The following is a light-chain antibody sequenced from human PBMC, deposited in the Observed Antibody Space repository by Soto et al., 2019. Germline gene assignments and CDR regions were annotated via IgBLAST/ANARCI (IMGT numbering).Light chain of an antibody. CDR2: AAS. J-gene: IGKJ4*01. V-gene: IGKV1-39*01. CDR3: QQTYSTPLT. CDR1: HYISTY. Sequence: DIPMTQSPSSLSASVGGRVAISCRASHYISTYLNWYQQRPGKAPKLLIYAASSLQTGVPSRFSGSGSGTDFTLTISSLQPEDFATYYCQQTYSTPLTFGGGTKVDI.